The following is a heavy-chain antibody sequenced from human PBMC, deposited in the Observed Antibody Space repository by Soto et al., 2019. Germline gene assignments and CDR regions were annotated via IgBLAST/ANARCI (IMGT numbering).Heavy chain of an antibody. Sequence: QVQLQESGPGLVKPSETLSLSCSVSGGSISGHYWSWVRQTPGKGLEWIGYMHYSGSTNYNPSLKSRVTISVDTSKNHFSLRLTSVTAADTAVYYCARGPYYDLIWNYYYMDVWGKGTTVTVSS. CDR2: MHYSGST. D-gene: IGHD3-16*01. CDR3: ARGPYYDLIWNYYYMDV. CDR1: GGSISGHY. J-gene: IGHJ6*03. V-gene: IGHV4-59*08.